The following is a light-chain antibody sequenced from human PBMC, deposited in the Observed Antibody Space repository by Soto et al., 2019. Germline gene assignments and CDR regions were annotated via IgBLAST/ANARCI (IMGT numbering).Light chain of an antibody. J-gene: IGLJ1*01. CDR1: SSDVGGYNY. CDR3: SSYTTRSTRV. Sequence: QSVLTQPASVSGSPGQSITIFCTGTSSDVGGYNYVSWYQQHPGKAPKLMISEVSNRPSGVSNRFSGSKSGNTASLTISGLQAEDEADYYCSSYTTRSTRVFGTGTKVTVL. CDR2: EVS. V-gene: IGLV2-14*01.